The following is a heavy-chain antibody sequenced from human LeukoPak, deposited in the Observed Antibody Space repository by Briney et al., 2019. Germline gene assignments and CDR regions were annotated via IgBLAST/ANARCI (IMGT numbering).Heavy chain of an antibody. CDR1: GFTFGGYA. CDR2: IRSRAYGGTN. J-gene: IGHJ4*02. D-gene: IGHD5-12*01. Sequence: GGSLRLSCTASGFTFGGYAMSWVRQAPGKGLEWVGLIRSRAYGGTNEYPASVKGRFTISRDDSKNIAYLQMNSLKTEDTAVYYCPSLRSLRLFDYWGQGTLVTVSS. CDR3: PSLRSLRLFDY. V-gene: IGHV3-49*04.